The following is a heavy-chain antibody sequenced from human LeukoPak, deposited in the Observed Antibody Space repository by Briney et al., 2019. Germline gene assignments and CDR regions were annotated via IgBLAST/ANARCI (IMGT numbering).Heavy chain of an antibody. CDR2: IYHSGST. J-gene: IGHJ3*02. CDR3: ASQAVAGTPTVGAFDI. D-gene: IGHD6-19*01. Sequence: AGTLSLTCAASGGCISSSNWWSWVRQPPGKGLGCFGDIYHSGSTNYNPSLKSRVTISGDTAKNPFSLKLSSVTAADTAVYYCASQAVAGTPTVGAFDIWGQGTMVTVSS. V-gene: IGHV4-4*02. CDR1: GGCISSSNW.